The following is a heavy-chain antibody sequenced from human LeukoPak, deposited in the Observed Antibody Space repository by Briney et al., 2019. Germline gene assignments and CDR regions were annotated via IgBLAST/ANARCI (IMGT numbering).Heavy chain of an antibody. CDR2: INPDSGGT. Sequence: GASVKVSCKASGYILTGYYIHWVRQAPGQGLEWMGWINPDSGGTNYAQKFQGRVTMTRDTSISTTYMELRRLKYDDTAIYYCARVDWLYGDYLLDWDSWGQGTLVTVSS. J-gene: IGHJ5*01. D-gene: IGHD4-17*01. CDR1: GYILTGYY. CDR3: ARVDWLYGDYLLDWDS. V-gene: IGHV1-2*02.